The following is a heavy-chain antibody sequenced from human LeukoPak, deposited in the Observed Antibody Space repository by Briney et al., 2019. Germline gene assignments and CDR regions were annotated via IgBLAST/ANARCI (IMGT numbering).Heavy chain of an antibody. Sequence: PSETLSLTCAVSGYSISSGYYWGWIRQPPGKGLEWIGSIYHSGSTYYNPSLKSRVTISVDTSKNQFSLKMSSVTAADTAVYYCARGELGYFDYWGQGTLVTVSS. V-gene: IGHV4-38-2*01. CDR2: IYHSGST. D-gene: IGHD3-16*01. CDR1: GYSISSGYY. J-gene: IGHJ4*02. CDR3: ARGELGYFDY.